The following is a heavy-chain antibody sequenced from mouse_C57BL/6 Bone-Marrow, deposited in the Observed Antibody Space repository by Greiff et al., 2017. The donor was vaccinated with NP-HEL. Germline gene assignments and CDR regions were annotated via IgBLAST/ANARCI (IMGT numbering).Heavy chain of an antibody. CDR3: ARDGGSSYPSGYAY. Sequence: VQLQQSGAELVRPGTSVKVSCTASGYAFTNYLIEWVKQRPGQGLEWIGVINPESGGTNYNEKFKGKATLTADKSSSTAYMQLSSLTSEDAAVYYCARDGGSSYPSGYAYWGKGALVTVAA. J-gene: IGHJ3*01. V-gene: IGHV1-54*01. CDR1: GYAFTNYL. D-gene: IGHD1-1*01. CDR2: INPESGGT.